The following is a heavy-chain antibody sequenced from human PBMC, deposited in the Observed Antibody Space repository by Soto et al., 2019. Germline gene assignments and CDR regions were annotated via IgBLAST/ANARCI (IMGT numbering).Heavy chain of an antibody. CDR1: GDSVSSYSAA. D-gene: IGHD3-10*01. J-gene: IGHJ5*02. V-gene: IGHV6-1*01. CDR2: TYYRSRFFS. Sequence: PSQTLSLTCAISGDSVSSYSAAWNWIRQSPSGDLEWLGRTYYRSRFFSDYAESVKSRIIINPDTSKNQFSLQLKSVTPEDTAVYYCVRDRYSSSGWFDPWGQGTPVTVSS. CDR3: VRDRYSSSGWFDP.